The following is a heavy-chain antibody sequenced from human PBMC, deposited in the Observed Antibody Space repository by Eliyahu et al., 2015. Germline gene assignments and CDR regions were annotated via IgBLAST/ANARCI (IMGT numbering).Heavy chain of an antibody. CDR1: GXXLSDXY. J-gene: IGHJ4*02. D-gene: IGHD3-10*01. CDR2: SRNKVEGYTT. CDR3: ARDFYGSYDN. Sequence: EVQLVESGGGLVQPGGSLSXSCAASGXXLSDXYVDWVRQAPGKGLEWVGRSRNKVEGYTTEYAASVKGRFTLSRDDSKNSLYLQMNSLKTEDTAVYYCARDFYGSYDNWGQGTLVTVSS. V-gene: IGHV3-72*01.